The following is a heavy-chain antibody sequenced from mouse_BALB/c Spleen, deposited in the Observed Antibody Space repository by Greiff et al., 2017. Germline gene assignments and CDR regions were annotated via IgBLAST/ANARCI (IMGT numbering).Heavy chain of an antibody. Sequence: EVKLQESGGGLVKPGGSLKLSCAASGFTFSSYAMSWVRQTPEKRLEWVASISSGGSTYYPDSVKGRFTISRDNARNILYLQMSSLRSEDTAMYYCARGYYDYHYFDYWGQGTTLTVSS. CDR2: ISSGGST. J-gene: IGHJ2*01. D-gene: IGHD2-4*01. V-gene: IGHV5-6-5*01. CDR1: GFTFSSYA. CDR3: ARGYYDYHYFDY.